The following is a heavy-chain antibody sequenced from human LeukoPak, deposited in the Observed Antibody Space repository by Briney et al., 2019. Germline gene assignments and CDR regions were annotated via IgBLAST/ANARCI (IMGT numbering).Heavy chain of an antibody. CDR1: GGSISSYY. CDR2: IYTSGST. V-gene: IGHV4-4*07. J-gene: IGHJ3*02. D-gene: IGHD1-26*01. Sequence: SETLSLTCAVSGGSISSYYWSWIRQPAGKGLEWIGRIYTSGSTNYNPSLKSRVTMSVDTSKNQFSLKLSSVTAADTAVYYCARGPQWELLGDAFDIWGQGTMVTVSS. CDR3: ARGPQWELLGDAFDI.